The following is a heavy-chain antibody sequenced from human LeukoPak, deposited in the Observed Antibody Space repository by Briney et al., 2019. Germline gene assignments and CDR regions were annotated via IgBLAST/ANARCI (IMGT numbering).Heavy chain of an antibody. CDR1: GYTFTDYY. CDR3: ARDPTYYYDSSGYLYYFDY. V-gene: IGHV1-46*01. Sequence: GASVKVSCKASGYTFTDYYMHWVRQAPGQGLEWMGIINPSGGSTSYAQKFQGRVTMTRDTSTSTVYMELSSLRSEDTAVYYCARDPTYYYDSSGYLYYFDYWGQGTLVTVSS. CDR2: INPSGGST. D-gene: IGHD3-22*01. J-gene: IGHJ4*02.